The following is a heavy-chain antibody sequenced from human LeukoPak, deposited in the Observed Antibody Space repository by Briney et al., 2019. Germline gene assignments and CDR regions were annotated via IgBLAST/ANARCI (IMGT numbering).Heavy chain of an antibody. CDR2: ISSSGSTI. CDR3: VRADGNYGYVFDY. V-gene: IGHV3-48*03. J-gene: IGHJ4*02. D-gene: IGHD5-18*01. CDR1: GFTFSSYE. Sequence: PGGSLRLSCAASGFTFSSYEMNWVRQAPGKGLEWVSYISSSGSTIYYADSVKGRFTISRDNAKNSLYLQMNSLRAEDTSVYYCVRADGNYGYVFDYWGQGTLVTVSS.